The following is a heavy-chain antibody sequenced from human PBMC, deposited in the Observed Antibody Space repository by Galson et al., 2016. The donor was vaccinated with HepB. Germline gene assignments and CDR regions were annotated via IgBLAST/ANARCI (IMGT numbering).Heavy chain of an antibody. CDR3: ARDHDPFNTGGSDY. V-gene: IGHV3-7*01. J-gene: IGHJ4*02. CDR1: GFTFSSYW. CDR2: IKPDGTEK. Sequence: SLRLSCAASGFTFSSYWMNWVRQAPGKGLEWVANIKPDGTEKYYVDSVRGRFTISRDNAKKSVYLQMNSLRAEDTALYYRARDHDPFNTGGSDYWGQGTLVTVSS. D-gene: IGHD1-1*01.